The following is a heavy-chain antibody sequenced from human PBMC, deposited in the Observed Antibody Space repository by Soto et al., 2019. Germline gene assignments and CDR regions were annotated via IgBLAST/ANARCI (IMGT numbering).Heavy chain of an antibody. CDR1: GYSFITFG. J-gene: IGHJ6*04. Sequence: QAQLVQSGGEVKKPGASVKVTCKASGYSFITFGITWVRQAPGQGLEWMGWIAPYNGMTNFAQKLKDRFIMATDSSTYTVSMELRSLPSDDTAVYYCCASITLVRGVFAYGLNVWGEGTTVTVSS. V-gene: IGHV1-18*01. CDR3: CASITLVRGVFAYGLNV. CDR2: IAPYNGMT. D-gene: IGHD3-10*01.